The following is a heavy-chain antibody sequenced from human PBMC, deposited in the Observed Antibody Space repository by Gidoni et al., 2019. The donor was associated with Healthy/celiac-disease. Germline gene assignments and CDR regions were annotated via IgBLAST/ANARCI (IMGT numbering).Heavy chain of an antibody. D-gene: IGHD3-22*01. Sequence: EVQLVESGGGLVQPGGSLRLSCAASGFTFSSYEMNWVRQAPGKGLEWVSYISSSGITIYYADSVKGRFTISRDNAKNSLYLQMTSLSAEDTAVYYCARVSRYDSSDFDYWGQGTLVTVSS. V-gene: IGHV3-48*03. CDR1: GFTFSSYE. CDR3: ARVSRYDSSDFDY. CDR2: ISSSGITI. J-gene: IGHJ4*02.